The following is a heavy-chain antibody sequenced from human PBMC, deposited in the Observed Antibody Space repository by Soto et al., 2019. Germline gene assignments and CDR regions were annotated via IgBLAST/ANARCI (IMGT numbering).Heavy chain of an antibody. V-gene: IGHV1-18*01. J-gene: IGHJ4*02. CDR1: GYTFINYG. Sequence: QVQLVQSGAEVKKPGASVKVSCKASGYTFINYGISWVRQAPGQGLEWMGWISPYNGNTDFAQKLQGRVTMTTDTSTRTAYMELRSLRSDDTAVYYCARGGHCTNGVCYTFEYWGQGTLVTVSS. CDR2: ISPYNGNT. D-gene: IGHD2-8*01. CDR3: ARGGHCTNGVCYTFEY.